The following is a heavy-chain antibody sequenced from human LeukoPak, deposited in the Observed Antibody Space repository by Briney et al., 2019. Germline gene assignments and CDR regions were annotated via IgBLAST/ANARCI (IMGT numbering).Heavy chain of an antibody. J-gene: IGHJ5*02. CDR3: ARDQFGKGNWFDL. V-gene: IGHV3-21*01. D-gene: IGHD3-10*01. CDR2: ISGSDYT. CDR1: GFTFSSYS. Sequence: GGSLRLSCGASGFTFSSYSMTWVRQAPGKGLEWVSSISGSDYTLYADSVKGRFTVSRDNAKNFLYLQMRSLRVEDTAVYYCARDQFGKGNWFDLWGQGTLVTVSS.